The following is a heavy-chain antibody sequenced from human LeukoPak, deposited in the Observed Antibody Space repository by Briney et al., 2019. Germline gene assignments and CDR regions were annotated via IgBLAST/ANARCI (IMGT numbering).Heavy chain of an antibody. Sequence: GGSLRLSCAASGFTFSSYSMNWVRQAPGKGLEWVSYISSSSSTIYYADSVKGRFTISRDNAKNSLYLQMNSLRAEDTAVYYCARVSYYDSSGLDYWGQGTLVTVSS. D-gene: IGHD3-22*01. J-gene: IGHJ4*02. CDR3: ARVSYYDSSGLDY. CDR2: ISSSSSTI. V-gene: IGHV3-48*04. CDR1: GFTFSSYS.